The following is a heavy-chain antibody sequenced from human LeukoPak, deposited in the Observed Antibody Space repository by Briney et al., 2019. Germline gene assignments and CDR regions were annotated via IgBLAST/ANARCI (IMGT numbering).Heavy chain of an antibody. J-gene: IGHJ4*02. D-gene: IGHD6-19*01. V-gene: IGHV4-59*01. Sequence: SETLSLTCSVSGSSISSYFWSWVRQPPGKGLEWIGCFYYSGSTNYNPSLKSRVTTSVDTSKNQFSLRLNSVTAADTAVYCCASTQQWLAFDYWGQGILVTVSS. CDR2: FYYSGST. CDR3: ASTQQWLAFDY. CDR1: GSSISSYF.